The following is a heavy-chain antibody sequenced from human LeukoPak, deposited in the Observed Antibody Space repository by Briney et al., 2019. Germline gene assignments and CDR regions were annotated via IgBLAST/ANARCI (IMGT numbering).Heavy chain of an antibody. Sequence: SETLSLTCTVSGGSISSYYWSWIRQPPGKGLEWIGYIYYSGSTNYNPSLKGRVTISVDTSKNQFSLKLSSVTAADTAVYYCARVPPYSSSTWSPDYWGQGTLVTVSS. J-gene: IGHJ4*02. CDR1: GGSISSYY. V-gene: IGHV4-59*01. D-gene: IGHD6-6*01. CDR2: IYYSGST. CDR3: ARVPPYSSSTWSPDY.